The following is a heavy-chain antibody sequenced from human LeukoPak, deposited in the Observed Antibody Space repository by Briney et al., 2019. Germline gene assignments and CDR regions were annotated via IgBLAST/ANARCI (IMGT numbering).Heavy chain of an antibody. J-gene: IGHJ4*02. CDR1: GFTFSSYA. V-gene: IGHV3-30*04. CDR3: ARAQQGYDYYFDY. CDR2: ISYDGSNK. Sequence: PGGSLRLPCAASGFTFSSYAMHWVRQAPGKGLERVAVISYDGSNKYYADSVKGRFTISRDNSKNTLYLQMNSLRAEDTAVYYCARAQQGYDYYFDYWGQGTLVTVSS. D-gene: IGHD5-12*01.